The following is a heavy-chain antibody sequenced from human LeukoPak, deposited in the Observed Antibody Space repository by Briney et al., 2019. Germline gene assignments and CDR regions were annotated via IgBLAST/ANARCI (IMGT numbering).Heavy chain of an antibody. D-gene: IGHD3-10*01. Sequence: PGRSLRLSCVASGFTFSSYGMHWVRQAPGKGLEWVAVIWYDGSSKYYADSVKGRFTISRDNSKNTLYLQMNSLRAEDTAVYYCARDGASMVRGVINPCDYWGQGTLVTVSS. CDR2: IWYDGSSK. V-gene: IGHV3-33*01. CDR1: GFTFSSYG. CDR3: ARDGASMVRGVINPCDY. J-gene: IGHJ4*02.